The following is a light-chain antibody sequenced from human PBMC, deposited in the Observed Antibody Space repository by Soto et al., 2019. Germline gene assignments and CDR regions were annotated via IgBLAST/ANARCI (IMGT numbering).Light chain of an antibody. CDR3: QQSHNLPPS. CDR1: KDVDNY. V-gene: IGKV1-33*01. CDR2: DSS. Sequence: DIQMTQSPSSLSASVGDRVTITCQASKDVDNYLNWYQQKPGKDPRLLTYDSSTLQTEVPSRFSGSGSRTDFTLAISSLQSEDVSTYYCQQSHNLPPSFGGGTKVQI. J-gene: IGKJ4*01.